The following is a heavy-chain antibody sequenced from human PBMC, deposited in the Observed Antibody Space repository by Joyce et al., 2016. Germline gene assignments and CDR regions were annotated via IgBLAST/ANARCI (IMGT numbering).Heavy chain of an antibody. V-gene: IGHV3-15*01. CDR3: TADDSTRGGFELDY. CDR1: GFTFSPAW. D-gene: IGHD1-1*01. CDR2: IKSDTSGGTT. J-gene: IGHJ4*02. Sequence: EGQLVESGGGLVKPGGSLRLYCAASGFTFSPAWVGWVRQAPGKGLEGVALIKSDTSGGTTDYTAPVKGRFAISRDDSKNTVYLQMNSLKTEDTGIYYCTADDSTRGGFELDYWGQGTLVTVSS.